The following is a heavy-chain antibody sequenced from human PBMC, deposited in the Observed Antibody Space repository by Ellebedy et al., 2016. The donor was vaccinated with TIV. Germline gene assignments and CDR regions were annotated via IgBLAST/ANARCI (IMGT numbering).Heavy chain of an antibody. CDR1: GASISSSY. J-gene: IGHJ4*02. Sequence: MPSETLSLTCTVSGASISSSYWSWIRQAPGKGPEWIGYIYFNGDINYNPSLKSRGTIALDTSNNQFSLKLTSVTAADTAMYYCMSGPGRGYSFEKWGQGTLVTVSS. D-gene: IGHD3-3*01. V-gene: IGHV4-59*03. CDR3: MSGPGRGYSFEK. CDR2: IYFNGDI.